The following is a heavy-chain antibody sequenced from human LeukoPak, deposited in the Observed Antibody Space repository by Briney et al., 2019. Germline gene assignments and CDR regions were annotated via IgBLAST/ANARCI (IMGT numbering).Heavy chain of an antibody. CDR2: IYHTGST. CDR3: ARLRFGDYDPLYFDY. V-gene: IGHV4-34*01. Sequence: SETPSLTCAVYGGSFSGYYWSWIRQPPGKGLEWIGSIYHTGSTYYDPSLKSRVTISIDTSKNQFSLKLSSVTAADTAVYFCARLRFGDYDPLYFDYWGQGTLVTVSS. J-gene: IGHJ4*01. D-gene: IGHD4-17*01. CDR1: GGSFSGYY.